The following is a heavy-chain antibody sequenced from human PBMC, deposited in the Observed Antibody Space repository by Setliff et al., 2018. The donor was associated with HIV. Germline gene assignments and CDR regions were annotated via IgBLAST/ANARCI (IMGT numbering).Heavy chain of an antibody. CDR3: AREYYYDSSGYYPDFDY. CDR1: GFTFSSYA. V-gene: IGHV3-30-3*01. D-gene: IGHD3-22*01. Sequence: SLRLSCAASGFTFSSYAMHWVRQAPGKGLEWVAVISYDGSNKYYADSVKGRFTISRDNAKNSLYLQMNSLRAEDTAVYYCAREYYYDSSGYYPDFDYWGQGTLVTVSS. CDR2: ISYDGSNK. J-gene: IGHJ4*02.